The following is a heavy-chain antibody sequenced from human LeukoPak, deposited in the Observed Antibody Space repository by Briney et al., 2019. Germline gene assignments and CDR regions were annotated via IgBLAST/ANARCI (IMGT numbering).Heavy chain of an antibody. CDR3: ARDRGSYYTHFDY. D-gene: IGHD1-26*01. Sequence: GSLRLSCAASGFTFSGYAMSWIRQPPGKGLEWIGYIYYSGSTNYNPSLKSRVTISVDTSKNQFSLKLSSVTAADTAVYYCARDRGSYYTHFDYWGQGTLVTVSS. J-gene: IGHJ4*02. V-gene: IGHV4-59*01. CDR2: IYYSGST. CDR1: GFTFSGYA.